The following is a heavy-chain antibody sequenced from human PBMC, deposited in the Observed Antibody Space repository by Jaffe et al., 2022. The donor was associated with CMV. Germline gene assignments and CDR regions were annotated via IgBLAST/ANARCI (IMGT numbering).Heavy chain of an antibody. CDR1: GFTFDDYA. J-gene: IGHJ5*02. D-gene: IGHD3-3*01. CDR2: ISWNSGSI. Sequence: EVQLVESGGGLVQPGRSLRLSCAASGFTFDDYAMHWVRQAPGKGLEWVSGISWNSGSIGYADSVKGRFTISRDNAKNSLYLQMNSLRAEDTALYYCAKDMDRGSYYDFWSGYSLGAFDPWGQGTLVTVSS. CDR3: AKDMDRGSYYDFWSGYSLGAFDP. V-gene: IGHV3-9*01.